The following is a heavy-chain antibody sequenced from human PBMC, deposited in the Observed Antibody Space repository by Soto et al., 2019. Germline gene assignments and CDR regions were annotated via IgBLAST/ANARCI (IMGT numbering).Heavy chain of an antibody. CDR1: GFTFISYA. D-gene: IGHD2-15*01. V-gene: IGHV3-23*01. CDR3: AKGSGLFDY. J-gene: IGHJ4*02. CDR2: ISGSGGST. Sequence: GWSLRLSCASSGFTFISYAMSWVRQAPGKGLEWVSAISGSGGSTYYADSVKGRFTISRDNSKNTLYLQMNSLRAEDTAVYYCAKGSGLFDYWGQGTLVTVSS.